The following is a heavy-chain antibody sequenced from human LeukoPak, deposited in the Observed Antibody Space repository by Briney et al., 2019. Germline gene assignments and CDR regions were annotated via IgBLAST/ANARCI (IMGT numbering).Heavy chain of an antibody. Sequence: GGSLRLSCAASGFTFSSYAMRWVSPAPGKGLEWVLAISGSVASTYYADSVKVRFTISRDNSKNTLYLQMNSLRAEDTAVYYCAKAGIGVAGTPHFDYWGQGTLVSVSS. V-gene: IGHV3-23*01. CDR2: ISGSVAST. CDR1: GFTFSSYA. J-gene: IGHJ4*02. CDR3: AKAGIGVAGTPHFDY. D-gene: IGHD6-19*01.